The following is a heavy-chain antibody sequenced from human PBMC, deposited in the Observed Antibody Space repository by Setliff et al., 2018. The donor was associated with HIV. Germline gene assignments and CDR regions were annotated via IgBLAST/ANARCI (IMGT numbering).Heavy chain of an antibody. CDR1: GFTFSNNW. D-gene: IGHD6-13*01. V-gene: IGHV3-7*05. CDR3: ARDRWFSNNWYSDY. Sequence: SGGSLRLSCAASGFTFSNNWMAWVRLAPGKGLEWVANIKQDGSVKNYVDSVRGRFTISRDNAENSLFLQMTGLRPEDTAMYYCARDRWFSNNWYSDYRGQGTLVTVSS. CDR2: IKQDGSVK. J-gene: IGHJ4*02.